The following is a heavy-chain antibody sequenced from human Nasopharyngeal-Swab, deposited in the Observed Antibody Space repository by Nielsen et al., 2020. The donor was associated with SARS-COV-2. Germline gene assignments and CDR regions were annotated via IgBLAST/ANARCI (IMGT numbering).Heavy chain of an antibody. V-gene: IGHV1-24*01. J-gene: IGHJ6*02. CDR1: GYTLTDLS. CDR3: ATGAAVAGTPISYYYYYGMDV. Sequence: ASVKVSCKVSGYTLTDLSMHWVRQAPGKGLEWMGGFDPEDGETLYAQKFQGRVTMTEDTSTDTAYMELSSLRSEDTAVYYCATGAAVAGTPISYYYYYGMDVWGQGTTVTVSS. D-gene: IGHD6-19*01. CDR2: FDPEDGET.